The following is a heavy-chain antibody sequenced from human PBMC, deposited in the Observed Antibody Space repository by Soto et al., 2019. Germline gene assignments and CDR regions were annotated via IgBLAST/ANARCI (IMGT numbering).Heavy chain of an antibody. CDR2: ISYSGGT. CDR3: ARVTGYSSSQFDY. J-gene: IGHJ4*02. V-gene: IGHV4-59*01. Sequence: QVQLQESGPGLVKPSETLSLTCTVSGGSISRYYWSWIRQPPGKGLEWIGYISYSGGTKYSPSLKSRVTMSVDTSKKQFALKLSSVPAADTAMYYCARVTGYSSSQFDYWGQGTLVTVSS. CDR1: GGSISRYY. D-gene: IGHD6-13*01.